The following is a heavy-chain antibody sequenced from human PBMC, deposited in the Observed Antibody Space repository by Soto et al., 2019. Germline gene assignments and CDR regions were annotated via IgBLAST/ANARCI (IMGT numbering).Heavy chain of an antibody. CDR1: GFTFSSYG. CDR2: IWYDGSNK. Sequence: PGGSLRLSCAASGFTFSSYGMHWVRQAPGKGLEWVAVIWYDGSNKYYADSVKGRFTISRDNSKNTLYLQMNSLRAEDTAVYYCARDSTYCSGGSCYSVVDPWGQGTLVTVSS. V-gene: IGHV3-33*01. J-gene: IGHJ5*02. D-gene: IGHD2-15*01. CDR3: ARDSTYCSGGSCYSVVDP.